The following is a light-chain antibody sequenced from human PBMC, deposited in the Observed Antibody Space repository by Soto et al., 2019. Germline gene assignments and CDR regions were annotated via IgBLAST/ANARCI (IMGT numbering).Light chain of an antibody. CDR2: DAS. V-gene: IGKV3-11*01. J-gene: IGKJ4*01. CDR1: RSVNNF. Sequence: EIVLTQSPVTLYLSPGEIATLSCRATRSVNNFVAWYQQNPGQAPSLLISDASNRATGIPDRFSCSGSGTDFTLTINSLEPEDFAVYFCHQRAGWPPTFGGGTKVEIK. CDR3: HQRAGWPPT.